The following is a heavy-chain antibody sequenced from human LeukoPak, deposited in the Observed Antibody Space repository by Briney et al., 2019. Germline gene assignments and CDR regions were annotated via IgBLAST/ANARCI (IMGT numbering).Heavy chain of an antibody. J-gene: IGHJ6*04. CDR1: GYTLTELS. V-gene: IGHV1-24*01. CDR2: FDPEDGET. CDR3: ATVGMGLPDYYGMDV. D-gene: IGHD1-26*01. Sequence: EASVKVSCKVSGYTLTELSMHWVRQAPGKGLELMGGFDPEDGETIYAQKFQGRVTMTEDTSTDTAYMELSSLRSEDTAVYYCATVGMGLPDYYGMDVWGKGTTVTVSS.